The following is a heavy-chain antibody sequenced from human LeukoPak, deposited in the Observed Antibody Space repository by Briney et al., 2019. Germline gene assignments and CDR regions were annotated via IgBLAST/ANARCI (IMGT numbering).Heavy chain of an antibody. CDR1: GFTFDDYT. CDR2: ISWDGGST. CDR3: AKDGRFSYVNYFDY. J-gene: IGHJ4*02. V-gene: IGHV3-43*01. D-gene: IGHD5-18*01. Sequence: GGSLRLSCAASGFTFDDYTMHWVRQAPGKGLEWVSLISWDGGSTYYADSVKGRFTISRDNSKNSLYLQMNSLRAEDTAVYYCAKDGRFSYVNYFDYWGQGTLVTVSS.